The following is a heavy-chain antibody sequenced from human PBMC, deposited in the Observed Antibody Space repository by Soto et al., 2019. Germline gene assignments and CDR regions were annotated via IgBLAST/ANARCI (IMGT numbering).Heavy chain of an antibody. CDR2: ISAYNGNT. Sequence: QVQLVQSGAEVKKPGASVKVSCKASGYTFTSYGISWVRQAPGQGLEWMGWISAYNGNTNYAQKLQGRVTMPTATSTSTAYMELRSLKSDHTAGYFCAREPGFSSAYWGQGTLVNVSS. CDR3: AREPGFSSAY. V-gene: IGHV1-18*01. J-gene: IGHJ4*02. D-gene: IGHD3-10*01. CDR1: GYTFTSYG.